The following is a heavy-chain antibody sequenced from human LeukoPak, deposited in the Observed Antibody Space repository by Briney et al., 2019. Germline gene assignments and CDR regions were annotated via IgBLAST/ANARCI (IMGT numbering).Heavy chain of an antibody. V-gene: IGHV3-74*01. J-gene: IGHJ4*02. D-gene: IGHD3-10*01. CDR2: IDDDGSTT. CDR3: AIGGTYGSGS. CDR1: GFTFANTW. Sequence: GGSLRLSCAASGFTFANTWMHWVRQAPGKGLVWVSLIDDDGSTTNYADSVKGRFTISRDNAKNTVYLQMNSLRAEDTAVYYCAIGGTYGSGSWGQGTLVTVSS.